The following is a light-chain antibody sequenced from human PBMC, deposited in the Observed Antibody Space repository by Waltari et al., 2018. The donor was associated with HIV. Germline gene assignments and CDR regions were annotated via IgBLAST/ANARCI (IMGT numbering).Light chain of an antibody. V-gene: IGLV3-10*01. J-gene: IGLJ2*01. CDR2: EDS. CDR3: YSTDNSGTHIRV. CDR1: ALTKTF. Sequence: SYALTQPPSVSVSPGQTARITCSGDALTKTFAYWYQQKSGQAPVLVIYEDSKRPSGIPQRFSGSSSGTMATLTISGAQVADEADYYCYSTDNSGTHIRVFGGGTKLTVL.